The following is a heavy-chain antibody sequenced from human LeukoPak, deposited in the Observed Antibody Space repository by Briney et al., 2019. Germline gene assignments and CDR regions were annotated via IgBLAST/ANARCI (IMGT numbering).Heavy chain of an antibody. Sequence: ASVKVYCKASGYTFTSYYMHWVRQAPGQGLEWMGIINPSGGSTSYAQKFQGRVTMTRDTSTSTVYMELSSLRSEDTAVYYCAREFVGYSSGWCINGMDVWGQGTTVTVSS. CDR3: AREFVGYSSGWCINGMDV. D-gene: IGHD6-19*01. CDR1: GYTFTSYY. V-gene: IGHV1-46*01. J-gene: IGHJ6*02. CDR2: INPSGGST.